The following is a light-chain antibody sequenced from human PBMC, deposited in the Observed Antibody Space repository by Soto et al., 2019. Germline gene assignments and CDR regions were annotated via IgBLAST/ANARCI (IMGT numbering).Light chain of an antibody. CDR2: DVS. CDR3: KQYHRYST. V-gene: IGKV1-5*01. J-gene: IGKJ1*01. Sequence: IQMTQSPSTLSASVGDSVTITCRASQSINAWLAWYQQKPGKAPKLLIYDVSTLDSGVPSRFSGSASGTEFTLTISSLESDDFATYYCKQYHRYSTFGQGTKVDI. CDR1: QSINAW.